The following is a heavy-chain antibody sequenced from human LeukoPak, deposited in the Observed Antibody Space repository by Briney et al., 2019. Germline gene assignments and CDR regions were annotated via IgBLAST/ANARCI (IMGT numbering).Heavy chain of an antibody. V-gene: IGHV3-33*01. J-gene: IGHJ3*02. D-gene: IGHD6-19*01. Sequence: GGSLRLSCAASGFTFSSYGMHWVRQAPGKGREWVAVIWYDGTNKYYADSVKGRFTISRDNCKNTLYLEMNTLRAEDTGVYYCEREPSGWYVENAFDIWGQGAMVTVSP. CDR3: EREPSGWYVENAFDI. CDR2: IWYDGTNK. CDR1: GFTFSSYG.